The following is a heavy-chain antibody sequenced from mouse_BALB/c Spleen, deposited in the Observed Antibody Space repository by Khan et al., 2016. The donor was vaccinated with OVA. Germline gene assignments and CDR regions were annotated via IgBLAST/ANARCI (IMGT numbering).Heavy chain of an antibody. CDR3: ARSYGSWAMDY. J-gene: IGHJ4*01. V-gene: IGHV3-8*02. CDR1: GDSITSGF. D-gene: IGHD1-1*01. CDR2: VTYSGNT. Sequence: VQLQQSGPSLVKPSQTLSLTCSVTGDSITSGFWNWIRKFPGNKFEYMGYVTYSGNTYYNPSLKSRISITRDTSKSQYYLQLNSVTTGDTATYFCARSYGSWAMDYWGQGTSVTVSS.